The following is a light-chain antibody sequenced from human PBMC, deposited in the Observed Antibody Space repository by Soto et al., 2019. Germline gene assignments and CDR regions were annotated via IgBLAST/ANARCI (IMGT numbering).Light chain of an antibody. CDR2: DVS. CDR3: QQYNNWPPQIT. Sequence: VRAHSPASLCVSAGEIATLSVGAIQSARSSLGWYQQKPGQPPSLLIYDVSIRATGIPARFNGSGSGTEFTLTISSLQSEDFAVYYCQQYNNWPPQITFGQGTRLEIK. CDR1: QSARSS. V-gene: IGKV3-15*01. J-gene: IGKJ5*01.